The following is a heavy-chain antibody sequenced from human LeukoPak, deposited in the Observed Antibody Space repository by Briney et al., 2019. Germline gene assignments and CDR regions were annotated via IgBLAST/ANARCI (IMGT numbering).Heavy chain of an antibody. CDR2: INHSGST. D-gene: IGHD5-24*01. J-gene: IGHJ4*02. Sequence: SETLSLTCVVYGVSFSGYYWSWIREPPGKGLEWIGEINHSGSTNYNPSLKSRVTISVDTSKNQFSLKLRSVAAADTAVYYCARTRWLQSLFDYSGQGTLVTVSS. CDR3: ARTRWLQSLFDY. CDR1: GVSFSGYY. V-gene: IGHV4-34*01.